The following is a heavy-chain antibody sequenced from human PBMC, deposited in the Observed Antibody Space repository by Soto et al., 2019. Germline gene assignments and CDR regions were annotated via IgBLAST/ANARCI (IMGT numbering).Heavy chain of an antibody. CDR3: AKLPRVTSLENDX. CDR1: GFTFSIYA. D-gene: IGHD2-2*01. Sequence: PGGSLRLSCAASGFTFSIYAMTWVRQAPGKGLAWVSGLRSSGGTTHYAYSVKGRFTISIENSKNTLFLQMNSLRAEDTAVYYCAKLPRVTSLENDXWGQVTLFTVSX. V-gene: IGHV3-23*01. J-gene: IGHJ4*02. CDR2: LRSSGGTT.